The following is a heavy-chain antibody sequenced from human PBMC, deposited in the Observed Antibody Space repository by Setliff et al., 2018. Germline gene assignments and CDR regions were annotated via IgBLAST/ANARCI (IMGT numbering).Heavy chain of an antibody. CDR3: ARDQFSSGWYGPPESYFDC. D-gene: IGHD6-19*01. Sequence: SETLSLTCAVYGGSFSGYYWSWIRQPPGKGLEWIGSISYGGSTTTKHYPSLGSRISLSLDTSKHPFSLQLSSVNDGDTAVYYCARDQFSSGWYGPPESYFDCWGQGILVTVSS. V-gene: IGHV4-34*11. CDR2: ISYGGSTTT. CDR1: GGSFSGYY. J-gene: IGHJ4*02.